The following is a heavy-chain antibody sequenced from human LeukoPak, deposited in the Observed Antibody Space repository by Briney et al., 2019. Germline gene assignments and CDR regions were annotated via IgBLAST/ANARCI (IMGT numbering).Heavy chain of an antibody. D-gene: IGHD3-22*01. CDR1: GFTFSNAW. Sequence: GGSLRLSCAASGFTFSNAWMSWVRQAPGKGLEWVSAISGSGGSTYYADSVKGRFTISRDNSKNTLYLQMNSLRAEDTAVYYCAKVYYYDSSGYYYVGYYFGYWGQGTLVTVSS. V-gene: IGHV3-23*01. CDR3: AKVYYYDSSGYYYVGYYFGY. J-gene: IGHJ4*02. CDR2: ISGSGGST.